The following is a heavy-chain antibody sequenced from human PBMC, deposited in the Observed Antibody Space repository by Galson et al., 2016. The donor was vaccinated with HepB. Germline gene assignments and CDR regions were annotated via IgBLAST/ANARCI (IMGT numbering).Heavy chain of an antibody. Sequence: SLRLSCAASGFTFSGHRMSWVRQAPGKGLEWVAHIKEDGGEKWYVDSVKGRFTISRDNADNSLYLQMNSLRPEDTAVYYCARETGVTVLDYWGQGTLVAVSS. CDR2: IKEDGGEK. V-gene: IGHV3-7*03. J-gene: IGHJ4*02. D-gene: IGHD3-10*01. CDR3: ARETGVTVLDY. CDR1: GFTFSGHR.